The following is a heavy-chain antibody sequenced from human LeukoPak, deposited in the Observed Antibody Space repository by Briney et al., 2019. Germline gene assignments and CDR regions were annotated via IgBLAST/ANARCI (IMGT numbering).Heavy chain of an antibody. Sequence: PSETLSLTCAVYGGSFSGYYWSWIRQPPGKGLEWIGEINHSGSINYNPSLKSRVTISVDTSKNQFSLKLSSVTAADTAVYYCARRPLGYCSSTSCPTPYYFDYWGQGTLVTVSS. CDR1: GGSFSGYY. V-gene: IGHV4-34*01. J-gene: IGHJ4*02. D-gene: IGHD2-2*01. CDR3: ARRPLGYCSSTSCPTPYYFDY. CDR2: INHSGSI.